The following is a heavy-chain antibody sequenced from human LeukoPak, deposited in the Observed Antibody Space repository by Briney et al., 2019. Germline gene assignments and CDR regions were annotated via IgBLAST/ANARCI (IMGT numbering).Heavy chain of an antibody. CDR1: GYTFTSYY. V-gene: IGHV1-46*01. Sequence: RASVKVSCKASGYTFTSYYMHWVRQAPGQGLEWMGIINPSGSSTSYAQKFQGRVTMTRDTSTSTVYMELSSLRSEDTAVYYCARGTSITMVRGVLPQHWGQGTLVTVSS. D-gene: IGHD3-10*01. CDR3: ARGTSITMVRGVLPQH. CDR2: INPSGSST. J-gene: IGHJ1*01.